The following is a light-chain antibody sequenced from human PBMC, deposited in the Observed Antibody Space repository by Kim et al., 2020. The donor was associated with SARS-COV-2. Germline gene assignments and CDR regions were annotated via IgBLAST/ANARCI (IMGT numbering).Light chain of an antibody. CDR3: QQYDSAPQT. V-gene: IGKV1-27*01. Sequence: DIQMTQSPSSLSASVGDRVTITCRASHDINTYLAWFQQRPGNAPKLLIHAAYILQSGVPARFSGSGSGTDFTLTISVLQPEDASTYYCQQYDSAPQTFGQGTKVDIK. J-gene: IGKJ1*01. CDR1: HDINTY. CDR2: AAY.